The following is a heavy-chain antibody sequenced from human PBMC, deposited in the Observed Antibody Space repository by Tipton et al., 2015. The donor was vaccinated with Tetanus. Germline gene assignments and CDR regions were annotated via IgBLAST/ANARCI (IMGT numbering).Heavy chain of an antibody. V-gene: IGHV5-51*01. CDR3: ARHSGGSEIGYYDDMDV. Sequence: QSGAEVKKPGESLRISCKASGYEFISYWIAWVRQMPGKGLEWTGVIYPADSDIRSSPSFQGQVTMSVDKSTSTAYLQWRSLKASDSAMYYCARHSGGSEIGYYDDMDVWGQGTTVTVSS. D-gene: IGHD3-10*01. CDR2: IYPADSDI. CDR1: GYEFISYW. J-gene: IGHJ6*02.